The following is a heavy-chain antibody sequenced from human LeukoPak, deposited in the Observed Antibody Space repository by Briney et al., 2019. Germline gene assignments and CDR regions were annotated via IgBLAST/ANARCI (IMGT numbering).Heavy chain of an antibody. D-gene: IGHD4-17*01. Sequence: GGSLRLSCAASGFTFSSSWMTWVRQAPGKGLEWVAKIKQDGSEKYYVDSVKGRFTISRDNAKNSLYLQLNSLRAEDTAVYYCARNYGPLEYWGRGTLLTVSS. CDR3: ARNYGPLEY. J-gene: IGHJ4*02. CDR1: GFTFSSSW. CDR2: IKQDGSEK. V-gene: IGHV3-7*01.